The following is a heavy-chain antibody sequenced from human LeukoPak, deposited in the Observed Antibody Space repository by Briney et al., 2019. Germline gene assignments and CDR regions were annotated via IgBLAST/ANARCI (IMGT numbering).Heavy chain of an antibody. CDR1: GFTFSSYA. CDR3: ATGGGLATEIDY. J-gene: IGHJ4*02. Sequence: GGSLRLSCAASGFTFSSYAMSWVRQAPGKGLEWVSALSGTGSPTYYADSVKGRFTISRDNSKNTLYLQMNSLRTEDTAMYYCATGGGLATEIDYWGQGTLVTVSS. V-gene: IGHV3-23*01. CDR2: LSGTGSPT. D-gene: IGHD3-16*01.